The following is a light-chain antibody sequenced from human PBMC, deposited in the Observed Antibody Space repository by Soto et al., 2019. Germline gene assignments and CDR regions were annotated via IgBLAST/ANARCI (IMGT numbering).Light chain of an antibody. CDR3: QQYNNWPPVT. CDR1: QSVSSN. Sequence: EIVMTQSPATLSVSPGERATLSCRASQSVSSNLAWYQQKPGQAPRLLIYGASTRATGFPARFSGSRSRTEFTLTISSLQSEDFSVYYCQQYNNWPPVTFGQGTKVEIK. CDR2: GAS. V-gene: IGKV3-15*01. J-gene: IGKJ1*01.